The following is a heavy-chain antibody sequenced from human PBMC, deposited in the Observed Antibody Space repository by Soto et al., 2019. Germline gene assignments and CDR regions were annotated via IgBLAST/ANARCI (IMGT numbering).Heavy chain of an antibody. J-gene: IGHJ4*02. CDR2: ISYSGST. D-gene: IGHD5-12*01. V-gene: IGHV4-30-4*01. CDR3: VSAKDGYNSN. Sequence: QVQLQESGPGLVKPSQTLSLTCTVSGGSISSGGFHWSWIRQPPGKGLEWIGYISYSGSTYYNPSLKRRVTISVDTSKNQFSLKLSSVTAADTAVYYCVSAKDGYNSNWGQGTLVTVSS. CDR1: GGSISSGGFH.